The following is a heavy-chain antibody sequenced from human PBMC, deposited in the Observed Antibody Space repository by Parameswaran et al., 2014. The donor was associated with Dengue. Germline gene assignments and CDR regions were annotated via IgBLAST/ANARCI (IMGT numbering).Heavy chain of an antibody. J-gene: IGHJ3*02. Sequence: WIRQPPGKGLEWVAVISYDGSNKYYADSVKGRFTISRDNSKNTLYLQMNSLRAEDTAVYYCARGGGTAMASADDAFDIWGQGTMVTVSS. V-gene: IGHV3-30*04. CDR3: ARGGGTAMASADDAFDI. CDR2: ISYDGSNK. D-gene: IGHD5-18*01.